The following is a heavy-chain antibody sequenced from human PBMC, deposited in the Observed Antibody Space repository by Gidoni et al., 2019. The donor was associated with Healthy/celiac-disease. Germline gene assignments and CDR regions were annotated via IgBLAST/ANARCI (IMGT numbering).Heavy chain of an antibody. Sequence: QVQLVESGGGVVKPGRSRRLSCAASGCTFRSYARHWVRQAPGKGLEWVAVISYEGSNKYDADSVKGRFTISRDNSKNTLYLQMNSLRAEDTAVYYCARSLAGHFVDYWGQGTLVTVSS. V-gene: IGHV3-30*04. CDR2: ISYEGSNK. CDR3: ARSLAGHFVDY. CDR1: GCTFRSYA. J-gene: IGHJ4*02.